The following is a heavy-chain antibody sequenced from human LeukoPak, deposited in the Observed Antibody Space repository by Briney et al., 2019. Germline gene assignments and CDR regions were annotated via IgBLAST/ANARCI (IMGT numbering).Heavy chain of an antibody. J-gene: IGHJ4*02. V-gene: IGHV1-69*05. D-gene: IGHD1-26*01. CDR1: GGTFSSYA. Sequence: SVKVSCKASGGTFSSYAISWVRQAPGQGLEWMGGIIPIFGTANYAQKFQGRVTITTDESTSTAYMELSSLRSEDTAVCYCASLPKGANPSYYFDYWGQGTLVTVSS. CDR3: ASLPKGANPSYYFDY. CDR2: IIPIFGTA.